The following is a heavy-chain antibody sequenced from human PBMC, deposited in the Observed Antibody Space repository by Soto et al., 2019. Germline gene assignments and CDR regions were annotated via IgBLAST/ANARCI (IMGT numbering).Heavy chain of an antibody. CDR1: GYTFIHYW. J-gene: IGHJ4*02. CDR3: ARFIVGATNDYFDN. Sequence: PGDSLRISCKTSGYTFIHYWVGWVRQLPGKGLEWMGLIYPADSDATYGPSFQGQVTLSVDKSTDTAYLQWSSLRPSDTAMYYCARFIVGATNDYFDNWGQGTLVTSPQ. CDR2: IYPADSDA. D-gene: IGHD1-26*01. V-gene: IGHV5-51*01.